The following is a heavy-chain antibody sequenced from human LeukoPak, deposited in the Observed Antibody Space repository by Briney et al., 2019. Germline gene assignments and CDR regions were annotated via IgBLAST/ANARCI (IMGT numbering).Heavy chain of an antibody. D-gene: IGHD3-10*01. V-gene: IGHV4-39*07. CDR3: ARGLWFGDENPPYFDY. J-gene: IGHJ4*02. Sequence: SETLSLTCNVSGDSISRSRHFWAWIRQSPGRGLEWIGYIYNSGSTYYNPSLKSRVTISVDTSKNQFSLKLSSVTAADTALYYCARGLWFGDENPPYFDYWGQGTLVTVSS. CDR1: GDSISRSRHF. CDR2: IYNSGST.